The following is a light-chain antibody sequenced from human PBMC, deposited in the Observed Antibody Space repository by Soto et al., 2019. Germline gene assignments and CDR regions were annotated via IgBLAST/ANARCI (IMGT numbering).Light chain of an antibody. CDR2: EVT. J-gene: IGLJ1*01. CDR3: SSYAGSNIHYV. V-gene: IGLV2-8*01. Sequence: QFVLTQPPSASGSPGQSVTISCTGTSSDVGGYRYVSWYQQHPGKAPKLIIYEVTKRPSGVPDRFSGSKSGNTASLTVSGLQTEDEADYYCSSYAGSNIHYVFGTGTKVTVL. CDR1: SSDVGGYRY.